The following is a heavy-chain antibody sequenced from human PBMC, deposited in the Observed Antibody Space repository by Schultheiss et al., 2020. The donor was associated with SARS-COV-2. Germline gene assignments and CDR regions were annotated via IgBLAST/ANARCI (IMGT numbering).Heavy chain of an antibody. CDR1: GGSISSYY. CDR3: ARDVRAYGDYYGFDP. J-gene: IGHJ5*02. Sequence: SETLSLTCTVSGGSISSYYWSWIRQPAGKGLEWIGYIYYSGSTNYNPSLKSRVTISVDTSKNQFSLKLSSVTAADTAVYFCARDVRAYGDYYGFDPWGQGTLVTVSS. V-gene: IGHV4-59*01. CDR2: IYYSGST. D-gene: IGHD4-17*01.